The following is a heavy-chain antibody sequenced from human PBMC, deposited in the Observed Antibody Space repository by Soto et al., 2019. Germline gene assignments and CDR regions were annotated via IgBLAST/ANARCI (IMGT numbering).Heavy chain of an antibody. Sequence: ASVKVSCKASGYTFTSYAMHWVRQAPGQRLEWMGWINAGNGNTKYSQKFQGRDTINRDTSTSTAYKELRSQRSDDTDVYYCARDLGWLVRRYFDLWGRGTLVTVSS. CDR2: INAGNGNT. CDR1: GYTFTSYA. CDR3: ARDLGWLVRRYFDL. V-gene: IGHV1-3*01. D-gene: IGHD6-19*01. J-gene: IGHJ2*01.